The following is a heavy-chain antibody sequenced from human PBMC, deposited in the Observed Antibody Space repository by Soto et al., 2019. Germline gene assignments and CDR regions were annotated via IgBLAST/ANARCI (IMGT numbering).Heavy chain of an antibody. CDR1: GFTFSSYS. D-gene: IGHD3-3*01. Sequence: EVQLVESGGGLVKPGGSLRLSCAASGFTFSSYSMNWVRQAPGKGLEWVSSISSSSSYIYYADSVKGRFTISRDNAKNSLYRQMNRLRAEDTAVYYCARDGLTIFGVVITDYFDYWGQGTLVTVSS. J-gene: IGHJ4*02. CDR2: ISSSSSYI. V-gene: IGHV3-21*01. CDR3: ARDGLTIFGVVITDYFDY.